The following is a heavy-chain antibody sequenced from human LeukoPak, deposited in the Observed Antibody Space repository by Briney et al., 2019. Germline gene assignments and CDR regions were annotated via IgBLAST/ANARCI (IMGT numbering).Heavy chain of an antibody. CDR1: GGSISSYY. CDR3: ARPSPDCSSTSCSPV. Sequence: SETLSLTCTVSGGSISSYYWSWIRRPAGKGLQWIGRIYTSGSTNYNPSLKSRVTMSVDTSKNQFSLKLSSVTAADTAVYYCARPSPDCSSTSCSPVWGQGTLVTVSS. D-gene: IGHD2-2*01. V-gene: IGHV4-4*07. CDR2: IYTSGST. J-gene: IGHJ4*02.